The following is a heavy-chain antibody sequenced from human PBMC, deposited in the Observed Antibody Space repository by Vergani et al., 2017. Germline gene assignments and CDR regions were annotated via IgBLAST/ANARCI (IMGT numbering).Heavy chain of an antibody. J-gene: IGHJ2*01. CDR1: GFTFSSYC. D-gene: IGHD6-19*01. CDR2: ISYDGSNK. V-gene: IGHV3-30*18. Sequence: QVQLVESGGGVVQPGRSLRLSCAASGFTFSSYCMHWVRQAPGKGLEWVAVISYDGSNKYYADSVKGRFTISRDNSKNTLYLQMNSLRAEDTAVYYCAKGGAGTSYWYFDLWGRGTLVTVSS. CDR3: AKGGAGTSYWYFDL.